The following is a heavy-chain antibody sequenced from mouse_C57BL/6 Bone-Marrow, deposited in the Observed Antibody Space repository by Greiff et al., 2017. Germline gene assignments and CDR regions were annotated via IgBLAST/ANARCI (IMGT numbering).Heavy chain of an antibody. Sequence: QVQLQQSGAELARPGASVKLSCKASGYTFTSYGISWVKQRTGQGLEWIGEISPRSGNTYYNEKFKGKATLTADKSSSQAYMELRSLTSEDSAVYFCAREGFDGWVAYWGQGTLVTVSA. D-gene: IGHD2-3*01. J-gene: IGHJ3*01. V-gene: IGHV1-81*01. CDR1: GYTFTSYG. CDR3: AREGFDGWVAY. CDR2: ISPRSGNT.